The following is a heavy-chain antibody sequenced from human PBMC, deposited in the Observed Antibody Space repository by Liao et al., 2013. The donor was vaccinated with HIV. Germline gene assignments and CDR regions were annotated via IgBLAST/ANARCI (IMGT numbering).Heavy chain of an antibody. CDR3: AREVFPGGSSPLGDY. J-gene: IGHJ4*02. CDR1: GGSFSGYH. CDR2: INHKANA. D-gene: IGHD6-13*01. Sequence: QVQLQQWGAGLLKPSETLSLTCAVYGGSFSGYHWSWIRQTPGTGLEWIGEINHKANAYYNPSLEGRVTISVDTSKKQFSLKLSSVTAADTAVYYCAREVFPGGSSPLGDYGGRGNRGHRPL. V-gene: IGHV4-34*01.